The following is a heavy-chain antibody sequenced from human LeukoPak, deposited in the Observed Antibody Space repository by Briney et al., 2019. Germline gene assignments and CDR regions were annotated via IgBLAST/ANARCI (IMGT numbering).Heavy chain of an antibody. J-gene: IGHJ5*02. Sequence: SGTLSLTCTVSGGSISSYYWSWIRQPPGKGLEWIGYIYYSGSTNYNPSLKSRVTISVDTSKNQFSLKLSSVTAEDTAVYYCARGVLDYDFWSGYAIHNWFDPWGQGTLVTVSS. CDR3: ARGVLDYDFWSGYAIHNWFDP. V-gene: IGHV4-59*01. CDR1: GGSISSYY. CDR2: IYYSGST. D-gene: IGHD3-3*01.